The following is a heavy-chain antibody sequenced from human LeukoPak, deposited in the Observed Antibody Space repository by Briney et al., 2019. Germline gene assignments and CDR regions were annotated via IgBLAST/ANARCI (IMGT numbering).Heavy chain of an antibody. J-gene: IGHJ6*04. Sequence: SVKVSCKASGYTFTSYAMNWVRQAPGQGLEWMGGIIPLFGTPDYAQKFQDRLTITADKSTSTAYMELSSLRSEDTAVYYCASATLRCSGGSCYEMDVWGKGTTVTVSS. CDR1: GYTFTSYA. CDR3: ASATLRCSGGSCYEMDV. CDR2: IIPLFGTP. D-gene: IGHD2-15*01. V-gene: IGHV1-69*06.